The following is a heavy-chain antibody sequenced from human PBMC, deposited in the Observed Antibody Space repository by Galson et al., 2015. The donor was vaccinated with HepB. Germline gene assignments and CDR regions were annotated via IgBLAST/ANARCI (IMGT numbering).Heavy chain of an antibody. CDR2: ISYDGSNK. CDR3: ARDNTV. Sequence: SLRLSCAASGFTFSSYGMNWVRQAPGKGLEWVAVISYDGSNKYYADSVKGRFAISRDNSKNALYLQMNSLRPEDTALYYCARDNTVWGQGALVTVSS. CDR1: GFTFSSYG. D-gene: IGHD4-17*01. J-gene: IGHJ4*02. V-gene: IGHV3-30*03.